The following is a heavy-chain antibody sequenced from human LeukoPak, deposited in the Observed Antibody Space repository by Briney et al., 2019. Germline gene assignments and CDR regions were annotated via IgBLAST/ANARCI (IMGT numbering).Heavy chain of an antibody. J-gene: IGHJ4*02. D-gene: IGHD6-6*01. Sequence: GGSLRLSCAASGFTFDDYGMSWVRQAPGKGLEWVSGINWNGGSTGYADSVKGRFTISRDNAKNSLYLQMNSLRAEDTALYYCARRGPSSRTSYYFDYWGQGTLVTVSS. CDR3: ARRGPSSRTSYYFDY. CDR1: GFTFDDYG. CDR2: INWNGGST. V-gene: IGHV3-20*04.